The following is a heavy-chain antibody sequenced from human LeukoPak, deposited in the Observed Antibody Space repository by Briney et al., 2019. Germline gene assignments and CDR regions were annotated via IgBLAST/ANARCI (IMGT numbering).Heavy chain of an antibody. D-gene: IGHD5-18*01. CDR3: ASADTAMVTRA. CDR2: ISYDGSNK. V-gene: IGHV3-30*04. Sequence: GGSLRLSCAASGFTFSSYAMHWVRQAPGKGLEWVAVISYDGSNKYYADSVKGRFTISRDNSKNTLYLQMNSLRAEDTAVYYCASADTAMVTRAWGQGTLVTVSS. J-gene: IGHJ5*02. CDR1: GFTFSSYA.